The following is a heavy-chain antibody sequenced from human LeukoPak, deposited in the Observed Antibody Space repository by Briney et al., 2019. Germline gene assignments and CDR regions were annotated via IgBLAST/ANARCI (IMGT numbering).Heavy chain of an antibody. Sequence: GGSLRLSCAASGFTFSSYAMSWVRQAPGKGLEWVSAINGSGGSTYYADSVKGRFTISRDNSKNTLYLQMNSLRAEDTAVYYCASGIVGASGIDYWGQGTLVTVSS. D-gene: IGHD1-26*01. CDR3: ASGIVGASGIDY. J-gene: IGHJ4*02. CDR2: INGSGGST. V-gene: IGHV3-23*01. CDR1: GFTFSSYA.